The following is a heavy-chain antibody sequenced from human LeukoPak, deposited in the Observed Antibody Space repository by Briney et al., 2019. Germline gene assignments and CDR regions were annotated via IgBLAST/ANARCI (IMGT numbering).Heavy chain of an antibody. J-gene: IGHJ4*02. Sequence: PGGSLRLSCAASGFTVSSNYMSWVRQAPGKGLEWVSVIYSGGSTYYADSVKGRFTISRDNSKNTLYLQMNSLRAEDTAVYYCARERVVAFYFDYWGQGTLVTVSS. CDR1: GFTVSSNY. CDR3: ARERVVAFYFDY. V-gene: IGHV3-53*01. CDR2: IYSGGST. D-gene: IGHD3-3*01.